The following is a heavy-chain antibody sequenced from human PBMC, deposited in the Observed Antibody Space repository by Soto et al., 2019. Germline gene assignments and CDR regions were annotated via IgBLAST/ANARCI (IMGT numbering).Heavy chain of an antibody. CDR3: ARGMGLGLGEQTALGY. D-gene: IGHD3-16*01. CDR2: INESGNT. J-gene: IGHJ4*02. Sequence: QVQLQQWGAGLLKPSETLSLTCAVYGGSLSGYYWSWVRQSPGKGLGWIGEINESGNTKFNPSLESRVTISRDMSKNQFSLQLTSLTAADTAVYYCARGMGLGLGEQTALGYWGQGTLVTVAS. V-gene: IGHV4-34*01. CDR1: GGSLSGYY.